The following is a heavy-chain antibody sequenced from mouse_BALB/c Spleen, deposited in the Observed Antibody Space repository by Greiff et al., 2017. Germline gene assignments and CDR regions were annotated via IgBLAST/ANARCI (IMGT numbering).Heavy chain of an antibody. CDR3: TIPTYTDYAMDY. V-gene: IGHV1S81*02. Sequence: QVQLQQSGAELVKPGASVKLSCKASGYTFTSYWMHWVKQRPGQGLEWIGEINPSNGRTNYNEKFKDKATLTVDKSSSTAYMQLSSPTSEDSAVYYCTIPTYTDYAMDYWGQGTSVTVSS. CDR1: GYTFTSYW. J-gene: IGHJ4*01. CDR2: INPSNGRT. D-gene: IGHD1-1*01.